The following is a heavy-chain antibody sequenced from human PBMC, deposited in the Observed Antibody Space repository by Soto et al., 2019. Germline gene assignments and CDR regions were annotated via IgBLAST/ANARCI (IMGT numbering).Heavy chain of an antibody. CDR2: ISGSGGST. V-gene: IGHV3-23*01. J-gene: IGHJ6*03. CDR3: AKAGFITMVRGALYYYYMDV. Sequence: GGSLRLSCAASGFTFSSYAMSWVRQAPGKGLEWVSAISGSGGSTYYADSVKGRFTISRDNSKNTLYLQMNSLRAEDTAVYYCAKAGFITMVRGALYYYYMDVWGKGTTVTVSS. CDR1: GFTFSSYA. D-gene: IGHD3-10*01.